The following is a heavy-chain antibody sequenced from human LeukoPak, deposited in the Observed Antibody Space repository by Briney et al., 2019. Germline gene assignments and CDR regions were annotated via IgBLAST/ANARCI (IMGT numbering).Heavy chain of an antibody. CDR2: IYYSGSI. CDR3: ARGGLLWFGELLAAFDY. D-gene: IGHD3-10*01. V-gene: IGHV4-30-4*01. CDR1: GGSISSGDYY. Sequence: SETLSLTCTVSGGSISSGDYYWSWIRQPPGKGLEWIGYIYYSGSIFYNPSLKSRISISIDTSKNQFSLKLSSVTAADTAVYYCARGGLLWFGELLAAFDYWGQGTLVTVSS. J-gene: IGHJ4*02.